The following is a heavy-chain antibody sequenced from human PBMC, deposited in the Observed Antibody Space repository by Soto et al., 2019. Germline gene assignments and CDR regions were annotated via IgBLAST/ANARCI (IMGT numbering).Heavy chain of an antibody. V-gene: IGHV1-3*01. CDR3: ARDGEMATIGVRWLVDY. J-gene: IGHJ4*02. Sequence: HVQLVQSGAEVKKPGASVKVSCKASGYTFTSYAMHWVRQATGQRLEWMGWINAGNGNTKYSQKFQDRVTITRDTSASTAYMDLSSLRSEDTAVYDCARDGEMATIGVRWLVDYWGQGTLVPVSS. CDR2: INAGNGNT. CDR1: GYTFTSYA. D-gene: IGHD5-12*01.